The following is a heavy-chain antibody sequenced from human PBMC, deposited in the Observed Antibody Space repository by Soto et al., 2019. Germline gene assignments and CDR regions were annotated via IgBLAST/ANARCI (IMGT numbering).Heavy chain of an antibody. J-gene: IGHJ4*02. D-gene: IGHD3-22*01. V-gene: IGHV4-30-4*08. Sequence: PSETLSLTSTFSGCSISSGFYYLSWIRQHPGKGLEWIGYIYYSGSTYYNPSLKSRVTISVDTSKNQFSLKLSSATAADTAVYYCARGAYYYDKWGQGTLVTVSS. CDR3: ARGAYYYDK. CDR2: IYYSGST. CDR1: GCSISSGFYY.